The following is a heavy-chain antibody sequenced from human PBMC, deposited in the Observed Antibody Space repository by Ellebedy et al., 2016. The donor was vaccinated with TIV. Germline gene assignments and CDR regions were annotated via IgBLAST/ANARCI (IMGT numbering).Heavy chain of an antibody. CDR1: GFTFGDYA. CDR2: IRRKAYGGTT. V-gene: IGHV3-49*03. J-gene: IGHJ3*02. CDR3: ATAGRGWAQDAFDI. D-gene: IGHD6-19*01. Sequence: PGGSLRLSCTASGFTFGDYAMSWFRQAPGKGLEWVGFIRRKAYGGTTEYVASVKGRFTITSDDSKSIAYLQMNSLKSEETAVYYCATAGRGWAQDAFDIWGQGTMVTVSS.